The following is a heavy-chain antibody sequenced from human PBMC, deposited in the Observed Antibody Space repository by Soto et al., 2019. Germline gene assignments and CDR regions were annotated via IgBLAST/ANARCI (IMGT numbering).Heavy chain of an antibody. J-gene: IGHJ6*02. CDR1: GGTFSSYA. CDR2: IIPIFGTA. V-gene: IGHV1-69*13. CDR3: ARGRGRDSTQPDYYYGMDV. D-gene: IGHD1-1*01. Sequence: GASVKVSCKASGGTFSSYAISWVRQAPGQGLEWMGGIIPIFGTANYAQKFQGRVTITADESTSTAYMELSSLRSEDTAVYYCARGRGRDSTQPDYYYGMDVWGQGTTVTVSS.